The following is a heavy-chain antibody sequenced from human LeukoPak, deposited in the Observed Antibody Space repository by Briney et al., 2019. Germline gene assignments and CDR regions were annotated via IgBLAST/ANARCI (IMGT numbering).Heavy chain of an antibody. CDR2: ISSTGGTT. D-gene: IGHD1-26*01. J-gene: IGHJ4*02. V-gene: IGHV3-23*01. Sequence: GGSLRLSCVASGITFSSYGMSWVRQAPGKGLEWVSSISSTGGTTYYADSVKGRFTISRDNSKNTLYLQMNSLRAEDTAVYYCARARIVGATYYFDYWGQGTLVTVSS. CDR3: ARARIVGATYYFDY. CDR1: GITFSSYG.